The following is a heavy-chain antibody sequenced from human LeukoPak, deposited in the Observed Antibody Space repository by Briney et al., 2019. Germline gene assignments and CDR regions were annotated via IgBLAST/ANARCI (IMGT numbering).Heavy chain of an antibody. CDR1: GGSISSGSYY. CDR2: INHSGST. Sequence: PSQTLSLTCTVSGGSISSGSYYWSWIRQPPGKGLEWIGEINHSGSTNYNPSLKSRVTISVDTSKNQFSLKLSSVTAADTAVYYCARGDQPDDYSGSYYFDYWGQGTLVTVSS. J-gene: IGHJ4*02. CDR3: ARGDQPDDYSGSYYFDY. D-gene: IGHD1-26*01. V-gene: IGHV4-39*07.